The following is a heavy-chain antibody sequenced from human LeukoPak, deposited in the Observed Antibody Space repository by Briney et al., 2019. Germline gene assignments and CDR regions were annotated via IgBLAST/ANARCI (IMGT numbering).Heavy chain of an antibody. J-gene: IGHJ4*02. CDR1: GGTFSSYA. CDR3: ARGRDGYNFDY. Sequence: ASVKVSCKASGGTFSSYAMSWVRQAPGQGLEWMGGIIPIFGTANYAQKFQGRVTITTDESTSTAYMELSSLRSEDTAVYYCARGRDGYNFDYWGQGTLVTVSS. V-gene: IGHV1-69*05. CDR2: IIPIFGTA. D-gene: IGHD5-24*01.